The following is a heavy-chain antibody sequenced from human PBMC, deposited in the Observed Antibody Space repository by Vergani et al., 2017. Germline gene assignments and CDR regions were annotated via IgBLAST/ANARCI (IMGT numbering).Heavy chain of an antibody. CDR3: ARDLNYATVTTADY. CDR1: GFTFSSYW. Sequence: EVQLVESGGGLVQPGGSLRLSCAASGFTFSSYWMSWVRQAPGKGLEWVSSISSSSSYIYYADSVKGRFTISRDNAKNSLYLQMNSLRAEDTAVYYCARDLNYATVTTADYWGQGTLVTVSS. D-gene: IGHD4-11*01. J-gene: IGHJ4*02. V-gene: IGHV3-21*01. CDR2: ISSSSSYI.